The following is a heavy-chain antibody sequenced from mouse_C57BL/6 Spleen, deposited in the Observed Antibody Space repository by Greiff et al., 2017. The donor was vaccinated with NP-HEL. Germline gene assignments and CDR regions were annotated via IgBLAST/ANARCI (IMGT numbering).Heavy chain of an antibody. J-gene: IGHJ3*01. CDR1: GYTFTSYW. CDR2: IHPNSGST. Sequence: QVQLQQPGAELVKPGASVKLSCKASGYTFTSYWMHWVKQRPGQGLEWIGMIHPNSGSTNYNEKFKSKATLTVDKSSSTAYMQLSSLTSEDSAVYYCARGGYGSRGAWFAYWGQGTLVTVSA. V-gene: IGHV1-64*01. D-gene: IGHD1-1*01. CDR3: ARGGYGSRGAWFAY.